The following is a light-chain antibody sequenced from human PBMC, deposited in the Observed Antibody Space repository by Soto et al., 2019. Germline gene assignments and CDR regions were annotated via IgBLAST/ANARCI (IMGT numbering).Light chain of an antibody. CDR1: QSLSTW. J-gene: IGKJ2*03. V-gene: IGKV1-5*03. CDR3: QQYKSLYS. CDR2: KAS. Sequence: DIQMTQSPSTLSASGGDRVTITCRASQSLSTWLAWYQQKPGKAPKLLIYKASSLESGVPSRFSGSGSGTEFTLTISSLHPDDFATYYCQQYKSLYSFGQGTKLEIK.